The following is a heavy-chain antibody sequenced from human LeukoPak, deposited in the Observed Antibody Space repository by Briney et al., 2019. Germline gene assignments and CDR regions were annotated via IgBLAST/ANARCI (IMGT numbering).Heavy chain of an antibody. Sequence: GGSLRLSCAASGFTFSSYSMNWVRQAPGKGLEWVSSISSSSSYIYYADSVKGRFTISRDNAKNSLYLQMNSLRAEDTAVYYCARVRGALRYFDWSSNWGRGTLVTVSS. D-gene: IGHD3-9*01. CDR2: ISSSSSYI. CDR3: ARVRGALRYFDWSSN. V-gene: IGHV3-21*01. CDR1: GFTFSSYS. J-gene: IGHJ4*02.